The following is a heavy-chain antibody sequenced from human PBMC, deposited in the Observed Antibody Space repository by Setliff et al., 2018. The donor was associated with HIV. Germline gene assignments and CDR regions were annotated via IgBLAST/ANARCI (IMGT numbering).Heavy chain of an antibody. V-gene: IGHV1-2*02. J-gene: IGHJ4*02. D-gene: IGHD2-15*01. CDR1: GYTFTDYL. Sequence: ASVKVSCKASGYTFTDYLIHWVRQAPGQGLEWMGWIDPSSGATNYAQKFQGRVTMTTDTSISTAYMELRRLRSDDTAVYYCAVMGHCSANSCFRTEGFDYWGQGTLVTVSS. CDR2: IDPSSGAT. CDR3: AVMGHCSANSCFRTEGFDY.